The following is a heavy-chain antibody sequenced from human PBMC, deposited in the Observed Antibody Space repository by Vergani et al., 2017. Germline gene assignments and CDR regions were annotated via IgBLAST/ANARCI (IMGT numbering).Heavy chain of an antibody. CDR1: GGSISSSSYY. CDR2: IYYSGST. D-gene: IGHD6-13*01. V-gene: IGHV4-39*01. CDR3: ARRLSSSWYFDY. Sequence: QLQLQESGPGLVKPSETLSLTCTASGGSISSSSYYWGWIRQPPGKGLEWIGSIYYSGSTYYNPSLKSRVTISVDTSKNQFSLKLSSVTAADTAVYYCARRLSSSWYFDYWGQGTLVTVSS. J-gene: IGHJ4*02.